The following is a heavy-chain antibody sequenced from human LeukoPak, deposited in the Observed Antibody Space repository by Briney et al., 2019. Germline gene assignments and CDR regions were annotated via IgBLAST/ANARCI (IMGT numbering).Heavy chain of an antibody. CDR1: VGSISSYY. CDR2: IYYSGST. CDR3: AREGGGYSYGYYYYYHMDV. V-gene: IGHV4-59*01. J-gene: IGHJ6*03. Sequence: SETLSLTYTVSVGSISSYYWSWIRQPPGKGLEWIGYIYYSGSTNYNPSLKSRVTISVDTSKNQFSLKLSSVTAADTAVYYCAREGGGYSYGYYYYYHMDVWGKGTTVTVSS. D-gene: IGHD5-18*01.